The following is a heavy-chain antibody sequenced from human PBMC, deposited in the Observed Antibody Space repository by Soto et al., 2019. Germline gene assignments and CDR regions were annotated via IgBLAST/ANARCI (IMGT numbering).Heavy chain of an antibody. Sequence: DSLKISCTGSGYSFTSYWIGWVRQMTGKGLEWMGIIYPGDSDTRYSPSFQGQVTISADKSISTAYLQWSSLKAPDTAMYYCARLYWNDDFGHDYYYGMDVWGQGTTVTVSS. CDR1: GYSFTSYW. V-gene: IGHV5-51*01. D-gene: IGHD1-1*01. CDR3: ARLYWNDDFGHDYYYGMDV. J-gene: IGHJ6*02. CDR2: IYPGDSDT.